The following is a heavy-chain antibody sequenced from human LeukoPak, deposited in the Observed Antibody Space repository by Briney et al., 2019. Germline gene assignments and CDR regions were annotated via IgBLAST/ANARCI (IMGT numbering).Heavy chain of an antibody. D-gene: IGHD4-17*01. J-gene: IGHJ3*02. Sequence: SVKVSCKASGGTFSSYAISWVRQAPGQGLEWMGGIIPIFGTANYAQKFQGRVTITADESTSTAYMKLSSLRSEDTAVYYCARDRLRSAFDIWGQGTMVTVSS. V-gene: IGHV1-69*01. CDR3: ARDRLRSAFDI. CDR1: GGTFSSYA. CDR2: IIPIFGTA.